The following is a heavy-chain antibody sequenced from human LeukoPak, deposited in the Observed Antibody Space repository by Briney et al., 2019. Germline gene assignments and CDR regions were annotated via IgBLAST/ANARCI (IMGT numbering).Heavy chain of an antibody. D-gene: IGHD4-17*01. Sequence: ASVNVSCKASGYTFTSYGISWVRQAPGQGLEWMGWISAYNGNTNYAQKLQGRVTMTPYTSTSTAYRELRSLRSDDTAVYCCAREGSAYGDYGAAWYWGQGTLVTVSS. CDR2: ISAYNGNT. J-gene: IGHJ4*02. CDR1: GYTFTSYG. V-gene: IGHV1-18*01. CDR3: AREGSAYGDYGAAWY.